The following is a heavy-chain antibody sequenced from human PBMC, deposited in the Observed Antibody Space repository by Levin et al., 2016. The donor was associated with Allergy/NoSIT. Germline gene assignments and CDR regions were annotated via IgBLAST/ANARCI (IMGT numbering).Heavy chain of an antibody. V-gene: IGHV1-69*13. CDR1: GGTFSSYA. Sequence: SVKVSCKASGGTFSSYAISWVRQAPGQGLEWMGGIIPIFGTANYAQKFQGRVTITADESTSTAYMELSSLRSEDTAVYYCARDQDSNQYYYYYMDVWGKGTTVTVSS. CDR2: IIPIFGTA. CDR3: ARDQDSNQYYYYYMDV. J-gene: IGHJ6*03. D-gene: IGHD4-11*01.